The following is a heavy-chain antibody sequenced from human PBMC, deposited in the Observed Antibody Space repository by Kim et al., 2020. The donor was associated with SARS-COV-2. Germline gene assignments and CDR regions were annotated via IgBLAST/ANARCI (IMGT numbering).Heavy chain of an antibody. Sequence: SETLSLTCSVSGDSIRTSSNYWSWIRQRPGKGLEWIAYVYNSGSTYHSPSLKSRLTISVDTSKNQFSLKLSSVTAADTAVYYCARWVGDYWGQAILVTVAS. CDR3: ARWVGDY. CDR2: VYNSGST. CDR1: GDSIRTSSNY. V-gene: IGHV4-31*03. J-gene: IGHJ4*02. D-gene: IGHD2-15*01.